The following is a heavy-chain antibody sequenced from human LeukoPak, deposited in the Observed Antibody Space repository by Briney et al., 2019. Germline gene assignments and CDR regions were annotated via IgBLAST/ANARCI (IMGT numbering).Heavy chain of an antibody. J-gene: IGHJ3*02. CDR1: GYTFTGYY. V-gene: IGHV1-2*02. CDR3: ARESDYYDSSGSGNFDI. D-gene: IGHD3-22*01. Sequence: ASVKVSCKASGYTFTGYYMHWVRQAPGQGLEWMGWINPNSGGTNYAQKFQGRVTMTGDTSISTAYMELSRLRSDDTAVYYCARESDYYDSSGSGNFDIWGQGTMVTVSS. CDR2: INPNSGGT.